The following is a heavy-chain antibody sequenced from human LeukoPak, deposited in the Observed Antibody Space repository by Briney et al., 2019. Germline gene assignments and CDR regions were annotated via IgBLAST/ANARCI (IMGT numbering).Heavy chain of an antibody. D-gene: IGHD2-15*01. CDR3: ARHAACSGGSCRVLGGFDP. CDR2: IYYSGST. V-gene: IGHV4-39*01. J-gene: IGHJ5*02. CDR1: GGSISSSSYY. Sequence: SETLSLTCTVSGGSISSSSYYWGWIRQPPGKGLEWIGSIYYSGSTYYNPSLKTRCTISVDESKNQFSLKLSSVTAADTAVYYCARHAACSGGSCRVLGGFDPWGQGTLVTVSS.